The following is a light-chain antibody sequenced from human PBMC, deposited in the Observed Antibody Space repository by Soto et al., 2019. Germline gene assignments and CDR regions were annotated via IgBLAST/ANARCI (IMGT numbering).Light chain of an antibody. J-gene: IGKJ1*01. CDR1: QSVTNSF. Sequence: EIVLAQSPGTLSLSPVERATLSCRASQSVTNSFLAWYQQKPGQAPRLLIYGASRRATGIPDRFTGSGSGTDFTLTISRLEPEDFAVYYCQQYVSSPWAFGQGTKVDI. V-gene: IGKV3-20*01. CDR2: GAS. CDR3: QQYVSSPWA.